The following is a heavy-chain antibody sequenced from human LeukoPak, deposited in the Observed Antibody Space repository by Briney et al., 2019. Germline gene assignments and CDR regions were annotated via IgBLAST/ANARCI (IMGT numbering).Heavy chain of an antibody. CDR2: INHSGST. D-gene: IGHD3-22*01. CDR1: GGSFSGYY. V-gene: IGHV4-34*01. CDR3: ARGGYYDSSGYYMVAIDY. J-gene: IGHJ4*02. Sequence: PSETLSLTCAVYGGSFSGYYWSWIRQPPGKGLEWSGEINHSGSTNYNPSLKSRVTISVDTSKNQFSLKLSSVTAADTAVYYCARGGYYDSSGYYMVAIDYWGQGTLVTVSS.